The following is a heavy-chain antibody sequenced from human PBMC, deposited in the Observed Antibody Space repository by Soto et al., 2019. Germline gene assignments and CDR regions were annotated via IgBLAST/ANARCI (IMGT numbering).Heavy chain of an antibody. CDR3: ARQREDSSGYSIAAFDS. CDR1: GYSFTSYW. CDR2: IYPGDSDT. V-gene: IGHV5-51*01. J-gene: IGHJ3*02. D-gene: IGHD3-22*01. Sequence: GESLKISCKGSGYSFTSYWIGWVLQIPGKGLEWMGIIYPGDSDTRYSPSFQGQVTISADKSISTAYLQWSSLKASDTAMYYCARQREDSSGYSIAAFDSWGQGTMVTVSS.